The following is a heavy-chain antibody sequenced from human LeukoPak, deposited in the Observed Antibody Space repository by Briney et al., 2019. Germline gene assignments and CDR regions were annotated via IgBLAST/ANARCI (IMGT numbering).Heavy chain of an antibody. CDR1: GFTFTGYW. V-gene: IGHV3-7*05. CDR3: ARDRSTYGYLGFHFDY. CDR2: ITEDGSDK. Sequence: GESLRLSCAASGFTFTGYWMSWVRQAPGKGPEWVASITEDGSDKYYVDSVMGRFTISRDNSKNTLNLHMNSLRAEDTAIYYCARDRSTYGYLGFHFDYWGHGTLVTVSS. D-gene: IGHD5-18*01. J-gene: IGHJ4*01.